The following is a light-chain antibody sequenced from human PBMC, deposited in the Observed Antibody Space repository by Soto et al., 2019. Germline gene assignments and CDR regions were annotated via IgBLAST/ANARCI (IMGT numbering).Light chain of an antibody. V-gene: IGKV3-11*01. J-gene: IGKJ1*01. CDR3: QQRSIWPWT. CDR2: DAS. Sequence: EIVLTQPPATLSLSPGERATLSCWASQSVSNYFVWYQQKPGQAPRLLIYDASKRATGIPARFSGSGSGTDFTLTISSLEPEDFAVYYCQQRSIWPWTFGQGTKV. CDR1: QSVSNY.